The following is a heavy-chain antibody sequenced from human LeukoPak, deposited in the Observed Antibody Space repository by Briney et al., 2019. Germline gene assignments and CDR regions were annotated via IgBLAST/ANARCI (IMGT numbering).Heavy chain of an antibody. D-gene: IGHD6-13*01. CDR1: GFTVSSNY. Sequence: PGGSLRLSCAASGFTVSSNYMSWVRQAPGKGLEWVSVIYSGGSTYYADSVKGRFTISRDNSKNTLYLQMNSLRAEDTAVYYCAKRAAAGVTWATDWGQGTLVTVSS. CDR2: IYSGGST. V-gene: IGHV3-53*01. J-gene: IGHJ4*02. CDR3: AKRAAAGVTWATD.